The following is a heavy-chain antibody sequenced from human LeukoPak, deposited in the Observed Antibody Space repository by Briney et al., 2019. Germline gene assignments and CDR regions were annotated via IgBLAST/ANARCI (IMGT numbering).Heavy chain of an antibody. D-gene: IGHD1-26*01. CDR2: ISTYNAKT. CDR1: GYTFTTYG. V-gene: IGHV1-18*01. CDR3: ARDTGSNFFDP. Sequence: ASVKVSCKASGYTFTTYGIIWVRQAPGQGLEWMGWISTYNAKTKYAQNLQGRVAMTTDTTTSTVYMDLRSLTSDDTAVYYCARDTGSNFFDPWGQGTLVTVAS. J-gene: IGHJ5*02.